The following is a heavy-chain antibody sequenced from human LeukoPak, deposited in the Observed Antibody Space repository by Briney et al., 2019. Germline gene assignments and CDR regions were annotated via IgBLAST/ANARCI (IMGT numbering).Heavy chain of an antibody. CDR1: GYTFTGYY. CDR2: INPNSGGT. CDR3: ARASLSWTSRPGFDS. D-gene: IGHD6-6*01. V-gene: IGHV1-2*02. J-gene: IGHJ4*02. Sequence: ASVKVSCKASGYTFTGYYMDWVRQAPGQGLEWMGCINPNSGGTIYAQKFQGRVTMTRDTSISTAYMELSSLRSDDTAVYYCARASLSWTSRPGFDSWGQGTLVTVCS.